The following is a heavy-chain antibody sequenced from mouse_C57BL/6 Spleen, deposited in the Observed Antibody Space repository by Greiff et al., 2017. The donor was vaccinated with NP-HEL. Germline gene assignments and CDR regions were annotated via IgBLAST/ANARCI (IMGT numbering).Heavy chain of an antibody. CDR1: GYTFTSYT. CDR2: INPSSGYT. CDR3: AREGLLEAMDY. V-gene: IGHV1-4*01. J-gene: IGHJ4*01. Sequence: LQESGAELARPGASVKMSCKASGYTFTSYTMHWVKQRPGQGLEWIGYINPSSGYTKYNQKFKDKATLTADKSSSTAYMQLSSLTSEDSAVYYCAREGLLEAMDYWGQGTSVTVSS. D-gene: IGHD2-3*01.